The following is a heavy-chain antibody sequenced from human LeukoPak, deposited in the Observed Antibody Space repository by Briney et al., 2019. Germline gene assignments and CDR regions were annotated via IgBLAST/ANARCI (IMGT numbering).Heavy chain of an antibody. V-gene: IGHV3-30*02. CDR1: GFTFSSYC. CDR2: IRYDGSNK. Sequence: HPGGSLRLSCAASGFTFSSYCMHWVRQAPGKGLEWVAFIRYDGSNKYYADSVKGRFTISRDNSKNTLYLQMNSLRAEDTAVYYCAKDLYYDFWSGYFDYWGQGTLVTVSS. D-gene: IGHD3-3*01. J-gene: IGHJ4*02. CDR3: AKDLYYDFWSGYFDY.